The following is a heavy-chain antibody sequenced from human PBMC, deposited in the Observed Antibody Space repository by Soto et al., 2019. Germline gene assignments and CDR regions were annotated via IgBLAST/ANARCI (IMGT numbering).Heavy chain of an antibody. D-gene: IGHD4-17*01. CDR3: ARRADYGDYRDAFDI. V-gene: IGHV4-39*01. J-gene: IGHJ3*02. CDR1: GGSISSSSYY. Sequence: QLQLQESGPGLVKPSETLSLTCTVSGGSISSSSYYWGWIRQPPGKGLEWIGSIYYSGSTYYNPSLKSRGTISVDTSKNQFSLKLSSVTAADTAVYYCARRADYGDYRDAFDIWGQGTMVTVSS. CDR2: IYYSGST.